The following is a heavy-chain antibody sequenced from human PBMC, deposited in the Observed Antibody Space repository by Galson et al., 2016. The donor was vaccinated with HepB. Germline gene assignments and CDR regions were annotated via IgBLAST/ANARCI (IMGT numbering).Heavy chain of an antibody. CDR1: GLTFSSYE. CDR3: ARDVVGAAFDS. V-gene: IGHV3-48*03. D-gene: IGHD1-26*01. J-gene: IGHJ4*02. Sequence: SLRLSCADSGLTFSSYEMSWVRQGPGKGLEWVSYIGRSGSPIYYADSVQGRFTISRDNAKNSLYLQMNSLRAEDTAVYYCARDVVGAAFDSWGQGTLVTVSS. CDR2: IGRSGSPI.